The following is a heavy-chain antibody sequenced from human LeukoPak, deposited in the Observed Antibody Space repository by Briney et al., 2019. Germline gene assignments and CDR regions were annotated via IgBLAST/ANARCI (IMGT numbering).Heavy chain of an antibody. D-gene: IGHD3-3*01. CDR1: GFTFSSYA. CDR3: AKARLEWLLYSFDY. J-gene: IGHJ4*02. CDR2: IGGSGDNT. V-gene: IGHV3-23*01. Sequence: GGSLRLSCAASGFTFSSYAMSWVRQAPGKGLEWVSGIGGSGDNTYYADFVKGRFTISRDNSKNTLYLQINSLRAEDAAVYYCAKARLEWLLYSFDYWGQGTLVTVSS.